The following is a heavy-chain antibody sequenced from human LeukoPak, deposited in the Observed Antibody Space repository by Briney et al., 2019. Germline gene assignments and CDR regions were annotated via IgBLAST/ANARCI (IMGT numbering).Heavy chain of an antibody. V-gene: IGHV1-2*02. J-gene: IGHJ4*02. CDR3: ARDKLGSYFSDY. D-gene: IGHD1-26*01. CDR1: GYTFTGYY. CDR2: INPNSGGT. Sequence: ASVKVSCEASGYTFTGYYMHWVRQAPGQGLEWMGWINPNSGGTNYAQKFQGRVTMTRDTSISTAYMELSRLRSDDTAVYYCARDKLGSYFSDYWGQGTLVTVSS.